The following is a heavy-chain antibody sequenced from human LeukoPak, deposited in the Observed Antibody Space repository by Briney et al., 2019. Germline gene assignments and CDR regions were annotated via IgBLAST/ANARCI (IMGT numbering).Heavy chain of an antibody. CDR3: ARYYYNNDGYSEDAFDI. CDR1: GFTFSSYW. J-gene: IGHJ3*02. D-gene: IGHD3-22*01. CDR2: IKEDGSEK. V-gene: IGHV3-7*01. Sequence: GGSLRLSCAASGFTFSSYWMNWVRQAPGKGLEWVANIKEDGSEKNYLESMKGRFTIPRGNAKNSLYLQMNSLRAEDTAIYYCARYYYNNDGYSEDAFDIWGQGTMVTVSS.